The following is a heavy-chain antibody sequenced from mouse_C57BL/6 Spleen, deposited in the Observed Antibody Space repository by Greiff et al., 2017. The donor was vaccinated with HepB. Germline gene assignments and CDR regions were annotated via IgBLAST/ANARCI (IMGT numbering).Heavy chain of an antibody. CDR1: GYTFTSYW. CDR3: ARTYIYDDYHWFAY. D-gene: IGHD2-3*01. V-gene: IGHV1-69*01. J-gene: IGHJ3*01. Sequence: QVQLQQPGAELVMPGASVKLSCKASGYTFTSYWMHWVKQRPGQGLEWIGEIDPSDSYTNYNQKFKGKSTLTVDKSSSTAYMQLSSLTSEDSAVYYCARTYIYDDYHWFAYWGQGTLVTVSA. CDR2: IDPSDSYT.